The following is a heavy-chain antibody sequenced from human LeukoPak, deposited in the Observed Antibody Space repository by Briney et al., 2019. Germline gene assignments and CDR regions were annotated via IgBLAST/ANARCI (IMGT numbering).Heavy chain of an antibody. Sequence: SATLSLAWTLAAGSISSYYSGWIRQPPGKGLESNGYIYYSGSTNYNPSLKTRVTISVDTSKNQFSLKLSSVTAADTAVYYCARGGIAAAGVIFFDYWGQGTLVTVSS. CDR3: ARGGIAAAGVIFFDY. J-gene: IGHJ4*02. CDR2: IYYSGST. V-gene: IGHV4-59*01. D-gene: IGHD6-13*01. CDR1: AGSISSYY.